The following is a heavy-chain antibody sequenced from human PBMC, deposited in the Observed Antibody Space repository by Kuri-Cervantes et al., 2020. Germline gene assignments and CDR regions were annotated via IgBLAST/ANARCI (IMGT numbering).Heavy chain of an antibody. D-gene: IGHD2-2*01. V-gene: IGHV3-11*01. CDR2: ISSSGSTI. Sequence: GESLKVSCAASGFTFSGYYMSWIRQAPGKGLEWVSYISSSGSTIYYADSVKGRFTISRDNAKNSLYLQMNSLRAEDTAVYYCARDLRYCSSTSCFAFYGMDVWGQGTTVTVSS. CDR3: ARDLRYCSSTSCFAFYGMDV. J-gene: IGHJ6*02. CDR1: GFTFSGYY.